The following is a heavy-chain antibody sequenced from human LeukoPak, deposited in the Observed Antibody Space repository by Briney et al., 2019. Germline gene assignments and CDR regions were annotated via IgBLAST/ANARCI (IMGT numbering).Heavy chain of an antibody. CDR3: ARGVLGASDTYFFDY. J-gene: IGHJ4*02. D-gene: IGHD1-26*01. CDR1: DRTVSSHY. CDR2: IYSGGGT. V-gene: IGHV3-53*01. Sequence: PWGSLRLSCAASDRTVSSHYMAWVRQAPGKGLEWSSCIYSGGGTYHVDSVKGRFTISRDNSKNTVYLHMNSLRAEDAAVYYCARGVLGASDTYFFDYWGQGAPVTVSS.